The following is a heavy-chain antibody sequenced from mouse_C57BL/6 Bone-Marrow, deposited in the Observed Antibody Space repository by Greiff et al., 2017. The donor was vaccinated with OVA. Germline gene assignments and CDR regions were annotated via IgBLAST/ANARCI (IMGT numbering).Heavy chain of an antibody. CDR3: AIQVPHWYFDV. Sequence: VKLQESGAELVKPGASVKVSCKASGYTFTSYWMHWVKQRPGQGLEWIVRIHPSDSDTNYNQKFKGKATLTVDKSSSTAYMQLSSLTSEDSAVYYCAIQVPHWYFDVWGTGTTVTVSS. CDR2: IHPSDSDT. CDR1: GYTFTSYW. V-gene: IGHV1-74*01. J-gene: IGHJ1*03.